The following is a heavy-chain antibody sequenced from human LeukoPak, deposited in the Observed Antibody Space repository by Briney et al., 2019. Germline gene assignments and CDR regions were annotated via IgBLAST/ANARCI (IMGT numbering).Heavy chain of an antibody. Sequence: SSETLSLTCTVSGASFTNYYWSWIRQPPGQGLEWIGFSSYNGNTNYNPSLKSRVTISVDTSKNQFSLKLSSVTAADTAVYYCARVSKTHYVWGSYRPRLYYFDYWGQGTLVTVSS. J-gene: IGHJ4*02. CDR1: GASFTNYY. CDR2: SSYNGNT. V-gene: IGHV4-59*12. D-gene: IGHD3-16*02. CDR3: ARVSKTHYVWGSYRPRLYYFDY.